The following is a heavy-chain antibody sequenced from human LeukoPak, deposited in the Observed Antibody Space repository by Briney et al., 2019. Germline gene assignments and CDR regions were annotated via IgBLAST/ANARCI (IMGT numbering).Heavy chain of an antibody. CDR2: IYYSGST. J-gene: IGHJ3*02. V-gene: IGHV4-31*03. Sequence: SETLSLTCTVSGGSISSGGYYWSWIRQHPGKGLEWIGYIYYSGSTYYNPSLKSRVTISVDTSKNQFSLKLSSVTAEDTALYFCAQDGYCNSAHCYTGAIEMWGQGTMVTVS. D-gene: IGHD2-15*01. CDR3: AQDGYCNSAHCYTGAIEM. CDR1: GGSISSGGYY.